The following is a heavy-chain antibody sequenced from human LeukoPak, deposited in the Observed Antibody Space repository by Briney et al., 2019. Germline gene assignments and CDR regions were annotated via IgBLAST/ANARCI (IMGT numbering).Heavy chain of an antibody. CDR1: GGSTSSYY. CDR3: ARERRGQEGWFDP. J-gene: IGHJ5*02. V-gene: IGHV4-59*01. Sequence: SETLSLTCTVSGGSTSSYYWSWIRQPPGKGLEWIGYIYYSGSTNYNPSLKSRVTISVDTSKNQFSLKLSSVTAADTAVYYCARERRGQEGWFDPWGQGTLVTVSS. CDR2: IYYSGST. D-gene: IGHD3-10*01.